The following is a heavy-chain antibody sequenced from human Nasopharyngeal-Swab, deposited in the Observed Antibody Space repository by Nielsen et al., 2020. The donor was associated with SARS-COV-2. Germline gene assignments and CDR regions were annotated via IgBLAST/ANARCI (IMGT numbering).Heavy chain of an antibody. Sequence: GESLKISCAASGFTFSTYAMYWVRQPPAKGLEWVSIISGSGGSTYYADSVKGRFTISRDNSKNTLYLQMNSLRAEDTALYYCTTDFYFDYWGQGTLVTVSS. J-gene: IGHJ4*02. CDR3: TTDFYFDY. V-gene: IGHV3-23*01. CDR1: GFTFSTYA. CDR2: ISGSGGST.